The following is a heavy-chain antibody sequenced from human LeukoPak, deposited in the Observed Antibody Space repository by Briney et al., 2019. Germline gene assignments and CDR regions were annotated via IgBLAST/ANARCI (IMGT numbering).Heavy chain of an antibody. CDR3: ASQGYYYDSSGYQNWFDP. CDR2: IIPIFGTA. J-gene: IGHJ5*02. V-gene: IGHV1-69*13. CDR1: GGTFSSYA. Sequence: SVKVSCKASGGTFSSYAISWVRQAPGQGLEWMGGIIPIFGTANYAQKFQGRVTITADESTSTAYMELSSLRSEDTAVYYCASQGYYYDSSGYQNWFDPWGQGTLVTVSS. D-gene: IGHD3-22*01.